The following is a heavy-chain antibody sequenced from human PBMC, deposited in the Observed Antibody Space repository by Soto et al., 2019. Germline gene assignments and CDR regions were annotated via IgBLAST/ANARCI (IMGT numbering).Heavy chain of an antibody. CDR1: GGSINSSYW. J-gene: IGHJ4*02. CDR2: ISHGGST. Sequence: QVQLQESGPGLVKPSETLSLTCVVSGGSINSSYWWNWVRQPPGKGLEWIGEISHGGSTNFNPSPTSRATITVDKANNHLSMKLDSLTGTDTAVYYCASEVSGIQGVDYWGQGTLVTVSS. V-gene: IGHV4-4*02. D-gene: IGHD1-20*01. CDR3: ASEVSGIQGVDY.